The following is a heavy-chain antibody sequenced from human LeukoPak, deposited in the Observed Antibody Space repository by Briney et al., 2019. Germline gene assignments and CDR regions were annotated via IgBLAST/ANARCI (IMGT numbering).Heavy chain of an antibody. Sequence: PAGTLSLTCSVSGYFISNGYYWGWIRQPPGKGLEWIGSIYHSGSTYYNPSLKSRVTISVATSKNQFSLKLSSVTAADTAVYYCARTTSSGWTWGWGQGTLVTVSS. D-gene: IGHD6-19*01. J-gene: IGHJ4*02. V-gene: IGHV4-38-2*01. CDR3: ARTTSSGWTWG. CDR1: GYFISNGYY. CDR2: IYHSGST.